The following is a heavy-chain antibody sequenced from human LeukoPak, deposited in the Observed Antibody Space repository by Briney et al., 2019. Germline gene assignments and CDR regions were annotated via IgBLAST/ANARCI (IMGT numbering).Heavy chain of an antibody. CDR2: IYYSGST. J-gene: IGHJ4*02. V-gene: IGHV4-39*01. CDR3: ARIPDYGDYYFDY. CDR1: GGSISSSSYY. D-gene: IGHD4-17*01. Sequence: SETLSLTCTVSGGSISSSSYYWGWIRQPPGKGLEWFGSIYYSGSTYYNPSLKSRVTISVDTSKNQFSLKLSSVTAADTAVYYCARIPDYGDYYFDYWGQGTLVTVSS.